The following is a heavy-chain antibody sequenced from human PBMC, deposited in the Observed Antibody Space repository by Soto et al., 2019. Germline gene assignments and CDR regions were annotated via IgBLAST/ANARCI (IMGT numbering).Heavy chain of an antibody. CDR1: GGSISSNY. J-gene: IGHJ4*02. CDR2: IYYSGST. V-gene: IGHV4-39*01. CDR3: SRQRTSVVTQAYFDV. D-gene: IGHD2-21*02. Sequence: PSETLSLTCTVSGGSISSNYWGWIRQPPGKGLEWIGSIYYSGSTYNNPSLRSRVSMSIDTSKDQFSLKLKSVTAADTALYFCSRQRTSVVTQAYFDVWGPGSLVTVSS.